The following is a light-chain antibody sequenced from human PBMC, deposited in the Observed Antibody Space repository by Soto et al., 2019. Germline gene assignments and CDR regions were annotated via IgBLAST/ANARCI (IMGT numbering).Light chain of an antibody. CDR3: CSYAGSSTYVV. V-gene: IGLV2-23*01. J-gene: IGLJ2*01. CDR1: SSDVGSYNL. Sequence: QSALTQPASVSGSPGQSITISCTGTSSDVGSYNLVSWYQQHPGKAPKLMIYEGSKRPSGVSNRFSGSKSGNTASLTISGLQDEDEADYYCCSYAGSSTYVVFGGGTKVTV. CDR2: EGS.